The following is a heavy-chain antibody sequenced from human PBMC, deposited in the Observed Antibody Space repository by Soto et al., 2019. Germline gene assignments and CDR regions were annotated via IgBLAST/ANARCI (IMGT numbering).Heavy chain of an antibody. D-gene: IGHD4-4*01. V-gene: IGHV5-51*01. Sequence: PGESLKISCKGAGYRLDCSWIGWVRQMPGKGLEWIGIIKPGGSDLRYSPSFRGQVTISADAAVNTAFLQWNSLKASDTAMYYCARQISYSCDFWGQGTLVTVSS. CDR1: GYRLDCSW. J-gene: IGHJ4*02. CDR2: IKPGGSDL. CDR3: ARQISYSCDF.